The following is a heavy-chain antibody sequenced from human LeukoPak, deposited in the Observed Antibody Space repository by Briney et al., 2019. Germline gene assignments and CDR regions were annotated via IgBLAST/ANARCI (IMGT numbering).Heavy chain of an antibody. CDR3: TRGRGYSSGYLGEYFDY. CDR1: GLTFGDYT. D-gene: IGHD5-18*01. J-gene: IGHJ4*02. Sequence: GGSLRLSCTASGLTFGDYTMHWVRQAPGKGLEWVSFIRIKAYGGTTAYAASVKDRFTISRDDSKSIAYLQMNSLKTEDTAVYYCTRGRGYSSGYLGEYFDYWGQGALVTVSS. CDR2: IRIKAYGGTT. V-gene: IGHV3-49*04.